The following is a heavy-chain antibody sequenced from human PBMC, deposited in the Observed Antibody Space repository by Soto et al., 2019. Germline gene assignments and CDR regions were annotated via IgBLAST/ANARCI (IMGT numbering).Heavy chain of an antibody. J-gene: IGHJ4*02. V-gene: IGHV3-30*18. CDR1: GFTFSSYG. D-gene: IGHD4-17*01. CDR2: ISYDGSNK. CDR3: AKDNPKNGDYEYYFDY. Sequence: PGGSLRLSCAASGFTFSSYGMHWVRQAPGKGLEWVAVISYDGSNKYYADSVKGRFTISRDNSKNTLYLQMNSLRAEDTAVYYCAKDNPKNGDYEYYFDYWGQGTLVTVSS.